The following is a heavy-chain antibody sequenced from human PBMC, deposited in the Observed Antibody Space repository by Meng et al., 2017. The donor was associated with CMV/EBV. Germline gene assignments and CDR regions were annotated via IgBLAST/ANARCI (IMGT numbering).Heavy chain of an antibody. CDR3: ARETLTEWELHP. D-gene: IGHD1-26*01. CDR2: TYYRSKWYN. CDR1: GDSVCSNSAA. V-gene: IGHV6-1*01. J-gene: IGHJ5*02. Sequence: ISGDSVCSNSAAWNWIRQSPSRGLEWLGRTYYRSKWYNDYAVSVKSRITINPDTSKNQFSLQLNSVTPEDTAVYYCARETLTEWELHPWGQGTLVTVSS.